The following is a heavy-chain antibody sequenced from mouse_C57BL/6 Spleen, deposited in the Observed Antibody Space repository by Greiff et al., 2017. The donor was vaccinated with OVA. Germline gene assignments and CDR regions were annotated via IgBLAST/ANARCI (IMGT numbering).Heavy chain of an antibody. CDR1: GYTFTSYW. CDR2: IDPSDSYT. V-gene: IGHV1-69*01. D-gene: IGHD1-1*01. J-gene: IGHJ3*01. Sequence: QVQLQQPGAELVMPGASVKLSCKASGYTFTSYWMHWVKQRPGQGLEWIGEIDPSDSYTNYNQKFKGKSTLTVDKSSSTAYMQLSSLPSEDSAVYYCARFYADRAYWGQGTLVTVSA. CDR3: ARFYADRAY.